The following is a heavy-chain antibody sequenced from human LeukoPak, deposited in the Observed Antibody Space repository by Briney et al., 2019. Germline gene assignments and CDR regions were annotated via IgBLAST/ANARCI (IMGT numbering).Heavy chain of an antibody. Sequence: PSETLSLTCTVSGGSISNYYWTWIRQPPGKGLEWIGYIYYSGKSDYNPSLKSRVTISVDTSRNQFSLKLTSVTAADTAVYYCARVSTGPRDAFDIWGQGTMVTVSS. CDR1: GGSISNYY. CDR3: ARVSTGPRDAFDI. J-gene: IGHJ3*02. V-gene: IGHV4-59*12. D-gene: IGHD3-16*02. CDR2: IYYSGKS.